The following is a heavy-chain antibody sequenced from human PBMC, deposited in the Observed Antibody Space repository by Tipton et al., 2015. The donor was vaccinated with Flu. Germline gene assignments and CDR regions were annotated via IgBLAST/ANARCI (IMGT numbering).Heavy chain of an antibody. Sequence: TLSLTCTVSGGSISSYYWSWIRQPAGKGLEWIGRIYTSGSTNYNPSLKSRVTMSVDTSKNQFSLKLSSVTAADTAVYYCARGVNSYYYGSGSYKYFDYWGQGTLVTVSS. CDR1: GGSISSYY. CDR3: ARGVNSYYYGSGSYKYFDY. CDR2: IYTSGST. V-gene: IGHV4-4*07. D-gene: IGHD3-10*01. J-gene: IGHJ4*02.